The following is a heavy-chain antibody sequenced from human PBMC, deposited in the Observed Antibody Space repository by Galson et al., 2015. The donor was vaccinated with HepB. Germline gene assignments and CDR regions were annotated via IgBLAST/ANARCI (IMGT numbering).Heavy chain of an antibody. CDR2: ISSSGSSI. D-gene: IGHD5-24*01. CDR3: ARDGMSTRGEESWFDP. J-gene: IGHJ5*02. Sequence: SLRLSCAASGFFFSSYSMNWVRQAPGKGLEWVASISSSGSSIYYADSVKGQFTISRDNARNSLYLQLNSLRAEDTAVYYCARDGMSTRGEESWFDPWGQGTLVTVSS. V-gene: IGHV3-21*01. CDR1: GFFFSSYS.